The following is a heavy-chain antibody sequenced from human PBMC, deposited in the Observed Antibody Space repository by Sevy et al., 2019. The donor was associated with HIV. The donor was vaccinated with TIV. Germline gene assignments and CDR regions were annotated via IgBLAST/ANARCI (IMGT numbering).Heavy chain of an antibody. D-gene: IGHD2-2*03. CDR3: TRNVGALDNGFGP. CDR2: ISSSGSSI. CDR1: GFTFSSYD. J-gene: IGHJ5*02. Sequence: GGSLRLSCTASGFTFSSYDMNWVRQAPGKGLEWVSKISSSGSSIYYADSVKGRFTISRDNAKNSLNLQMNMLRAEETAVYYCTRNVGALDNGFGPWGQGTLVTISS. V-gene: IGHV3-48*03.